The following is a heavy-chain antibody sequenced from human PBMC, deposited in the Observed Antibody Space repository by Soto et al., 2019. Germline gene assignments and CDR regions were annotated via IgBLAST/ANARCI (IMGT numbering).Heavy chain of an antibody. CDR2: IYYSGST. Sequence: SETLSLTCTVSGGTISDSNYYWGWIRQPPGKGLEWIASIYYSGSTYYTPSLRSRVTISADTSRNQFSLKLSSVTATDTAVYYCARHPLNLIAVPGYTFAPSAQRTLVSVSA. V-gene: IGHV4-39*01. CDR3: ARHPLNLIAVPGYTFAP. D-gene: IGHD6-19*01. J-gene: IGHJ5*02. CDR1: GGTISDSNYY.